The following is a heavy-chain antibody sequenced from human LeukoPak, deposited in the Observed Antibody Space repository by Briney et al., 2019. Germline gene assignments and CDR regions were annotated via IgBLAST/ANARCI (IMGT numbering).Heavy chain of an antibody. Sequence: GGSLRLSCVASTFTFSSSYMSWIRQAPGKGLEWISYISSSAGTIFYADSVEGRFTVSRDNTKNSLYLQMNALRADDTAVYYCARTIGTGPLGHFDYWGQGTLVTVSS. CDR2: ISSSAGTI. CDR3: ARTIGTGPLGHFDY. CDR1: TFTFSSSY. J-gene: IGHJ4*02. V-gene: IGHV3-11*01. D-gene: IGHD3/OR15-3a*01.